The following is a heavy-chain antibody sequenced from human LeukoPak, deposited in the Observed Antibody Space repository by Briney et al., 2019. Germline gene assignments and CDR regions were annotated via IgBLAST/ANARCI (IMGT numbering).Heavy chain of an antibody. Sequence: PGGSLRLSCAASGFTFSRCGMHWVRHAPGKGLEWVAFIRYDGSNKYYADSVKGRFTIYRDNAKNSLYPQKQSQRAEDTVVYYCASSKYYKLVIWGQGTMVTVSS. V-gene: IGHV3-30*02. CDR2: IRYDGSNK. CDR3: ASSKYYKLVI. J-gene: IGHJ3*02. D-gene: IGHD3-10*01. CDR1: GFTFSRCG.